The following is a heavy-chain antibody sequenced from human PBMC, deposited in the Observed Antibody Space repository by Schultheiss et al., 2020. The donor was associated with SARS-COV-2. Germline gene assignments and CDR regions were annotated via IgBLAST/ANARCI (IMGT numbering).Heavy chain of an antibody. D-gene: IGHD3-22*01. CDR3: ARGQRAYYYDSSGSPFDY. CDR2: IYTSGST. Sequence: SETLSLTCTVSGGSISSGGYYWSWIRQPAGKGLEWIGRIYTSGSTYYNPSLKSRVTISVDTSKNQFSLKLSSVTAADTAVYYCARGQRAYYYDSSGSPFDYWGQGTLVTVSS. V-gene: IGHV4-61*02. CDR1: GGSISSGGYY. J-gene: IGHJ4*02.